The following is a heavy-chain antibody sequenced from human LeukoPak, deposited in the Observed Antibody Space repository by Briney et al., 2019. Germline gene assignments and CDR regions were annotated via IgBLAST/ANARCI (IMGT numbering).Heavy chain of an antibody. CDR1: GGSISSSSYY. CDR2: IYYTGST. Sequence: SETLSLTCTVSGGSISSSSYYWGWIRQPPGKGLEWIGNIYYTGSTYYNPSLKSRVTISVDTSKNQFSLKLSSVTAADTAVYFCARLHYGGNYGYYYYYMDVWGKGTTVTISS. CDR3: ARLHYGGNYGYYYYYMDV. V-gene: IGHV4-39*01. D-gene: IGHD4-23*01. J-gene: IGHJ6*03.